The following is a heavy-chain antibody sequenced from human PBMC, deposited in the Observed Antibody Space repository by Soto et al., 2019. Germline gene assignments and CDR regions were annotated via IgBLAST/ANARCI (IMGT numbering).Heavy chain of an antibody. J-gene: IGHJ6*02. CDR2: TFPIFGTA. V-gene: IGHV1-69*06. CDR3: ATVDISTWIDGMDV. Sequence: QVQLVQSGAEVKKPGSSVKVSCKASGGTFSSYAISWVRQAPGQGLEWMGGTFPIFGTANYAQKFQGRVTISADKSTSTDYMELSSLRSEDTAVYYCATVDISTWIDGMDVWGQGTTVTVSS. CDR1: GGTFSSYA. D-gene: IGHD6-13*01.